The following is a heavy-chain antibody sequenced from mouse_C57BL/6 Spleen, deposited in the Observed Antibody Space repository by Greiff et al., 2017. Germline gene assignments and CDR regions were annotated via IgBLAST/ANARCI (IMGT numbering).Heavy chain of an antibody. CDR2: IDPSDSET. D-gene: IGHD1-1*01. J-gene: IGHJ2*01. V-gene: IGHV1-52*01. CDR3: ARFITTVVADY. CDR1: GYTFTSYW. Sequence: QVQLQQPGAELMRPGSSVKLSCKASGYTFTSYWMHWVKQRPIQGLEWIGNIDPSDSETHYNQKFKDKATLTVDKSSSTAYMQLSSLTSEDSAVYYCARFITTVVADYWGQGTTLTVSS.